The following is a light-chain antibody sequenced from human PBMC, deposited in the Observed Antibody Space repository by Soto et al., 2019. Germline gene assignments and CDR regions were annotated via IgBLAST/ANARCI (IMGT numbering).Light chain of an antibody. CDR3: SSYAGRTLYV. CDR1: SSDVGGYDY. J-gene: IGLJ7*01. Sequence: QSALTQPPSASGSPGQSVTISCTGTSSDVGGYDYVSWYQQRPGKAPKLLIHEVTKRPSGVPDRFSGSKSGNTASLTVSGLQAEDEADYYCSSYAGRTLYVFGTGTQLT. CDR2: EVT. V-gene: IGLV2-8*01.